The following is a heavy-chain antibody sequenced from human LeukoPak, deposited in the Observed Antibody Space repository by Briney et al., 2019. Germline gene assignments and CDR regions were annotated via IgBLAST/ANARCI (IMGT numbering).Heavy chain of an antibody. V-gene: IGHV1-2*02. CDR3: ARDGGGGYYDFWSGSPWNYMDV. CDR2: INPNSGGT. J-gene: IGHJ6*03. D-gene: IGHD3-3*01. CDR1: GYTFTGYY. Sequence: APVKVSCKASGYTFTGYYMHWVRQAPGQGLEWMGWINPNSGGTNYAERFQGRVTMTRDMSTSTVYMELSSLRSEDTAVYYCARDGGGGYYDFWSGSPWNYMDVWGKGTTVTVSS.